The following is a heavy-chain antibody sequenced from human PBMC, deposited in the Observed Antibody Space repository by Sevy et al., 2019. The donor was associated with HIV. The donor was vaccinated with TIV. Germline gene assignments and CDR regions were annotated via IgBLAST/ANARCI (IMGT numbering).Heavy chain of an antibody. CDR2: ISSAGSNK. V-gene: IGHV3-30-3*01. J-gene: IGHJ4*02. Sequence: GGSLRLSCAASGLTFSSHAMHWVRQAPGKGLEWVAVISSAGSNKYYADSVKGRFTISRDNPKNTLYLQMNSLRPEDTDVTYCTSDAGYSIAWSPSDYWGQGTLVTVSS. CDR3: TSDAGYSIAWSPSDY. CDR1: GLTFSSHA. D-gene: IGHD3-3*02.